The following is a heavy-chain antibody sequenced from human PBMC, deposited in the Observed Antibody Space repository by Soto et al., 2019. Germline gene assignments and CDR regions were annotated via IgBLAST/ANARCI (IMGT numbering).Heavy chain of an antibody. Sequence: PSETLSLTCTVSGGSISSSSYYWGWIRQPPGKGLEWIGSIYYSGSTYYNPSLKSRVTISVDTSKNQFSLKLSSVTAADTAVYYCARHGGRAAAGTYYFDYWGQGTLVTVSS. D-gene: IGHD6-13*01. CDR1: GGSISSSSYY. J-gene: IGHJ4*02. CDR3: ARHGGRAAAGTYYFDY. V-gene: IGHV4-39*01. CDR2: IYYSGST.